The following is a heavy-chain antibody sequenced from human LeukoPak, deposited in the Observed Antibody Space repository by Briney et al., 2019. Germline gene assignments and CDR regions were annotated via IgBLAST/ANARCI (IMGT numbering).Heavy chain of an antibody. Sequence: GGSLRLSCAASGFTFSSYAMHWVRQAPGKGLEWVAVISYDGSNKYYADSVKGRFTVSRDNAKNTLYLQMNSLRAEDTAVYYCVRDAFTAGDHWGQGTLVTVSS. CDR2: ISYDGSNK. J-gene: IGHJ4*02. CDR1: GFTFSSYA. CDR3: VRDAFTAGDH. D-gene: IGHD2-8*02. V-gene: IGHV3-30-3*01.